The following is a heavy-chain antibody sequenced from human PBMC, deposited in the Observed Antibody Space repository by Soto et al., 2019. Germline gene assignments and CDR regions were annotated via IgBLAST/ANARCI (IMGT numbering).Heavy chain of an antibody. CDR3: ATAVPNDYVPNYYPVDV. CDR1: GASIRNYY. CDR2: IYYRGST. V-gene: IGHV4-59*01. D-gene: IGHD4-17*01. J-gene: IGHJ6*03. Sequence: QVQLQEAGPGLVKPSETLSLTCSVSGASIRNYYWSWIRQPPGKGLEWIGYIYYRGSTNYNPSLKRRVTISVDTSRNQVSLRLTSVTAADTAVYYCATAVPNDYVPNYYPVDVWGRGITVTVSS.